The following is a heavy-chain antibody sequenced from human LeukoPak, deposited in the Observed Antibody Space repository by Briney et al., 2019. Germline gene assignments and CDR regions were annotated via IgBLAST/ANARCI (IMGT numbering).Heavy chain of an antibody. J-gene: IGHJ4*02. V-gene: IGHV3-48*01. CDR3: ARGYSSSSGGLDY. Sequence: GGSLRLSCAASGFTFSSYSMNWVRQAPGKGLEWVSYISSSSTIYYADSVKGRFTISRDNAKNSLYLQMNSLRAEDTAVYYCARGYSSSSGGLDYWGQGTLVAVSS. CDR1: GFTFSSYS. D-gene: IGHD6-6*01. CDR2: ISSSSTI.